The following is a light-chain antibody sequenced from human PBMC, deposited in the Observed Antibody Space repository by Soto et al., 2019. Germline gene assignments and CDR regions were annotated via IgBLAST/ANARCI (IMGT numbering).Light chain of an antibody. CDR2: DAS. CDR3: QQYNSYSWT. J-gene: IGKJ1*01. Sequence: DSPMTQSPSTLSASVGDRVTIPCRASQSISSWLAWYQQKPGKAPKLLIYDASSLESGVPSRFSGSGSGTEFTLTISSLQPDDFATYYCQQYNSYSWTFGQGTKVDIK. CDR1: QSISSW. V-gene: IGKV1-5*01.